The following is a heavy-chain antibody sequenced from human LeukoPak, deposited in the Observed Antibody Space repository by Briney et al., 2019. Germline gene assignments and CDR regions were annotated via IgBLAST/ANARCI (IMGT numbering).Heavy chain of an antibody. V-gene: IGHV1-46*01. CDR2: INPSGGST. Sequence: GASVKVSCKASGYTFTSYYMHWVRQAPGQGLEWMGLINPSGGSTSYAQKFQGRVTMTRDMSTSTVYMELSSLRSEDMALYYCARLARYSSSPISPLYYYYYMDVWGKGTTVTVSS. D-gene: IGHD6-6*01. CDR1: GYTFTSYY. CDR3: ARLARYSSSPISPLYYYYYMDV. J-gene: IGHJ6*03.